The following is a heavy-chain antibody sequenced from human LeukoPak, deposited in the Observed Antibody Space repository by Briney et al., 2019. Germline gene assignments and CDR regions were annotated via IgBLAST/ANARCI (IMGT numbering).Heavy chain of an antibody. CDR3: ARRPRGYGSGSFPLDY. D-gene: IGHD3-10*01. CDR1: GFTFSSYA. V-gene: IGHV3-23*01. Sequence: PGGSLRLSCAASGFTFSSYAMSWVRQAPGKGLEWVSAISGSGGSTYYSDSVRGRFTISRDNFKRTLFLQMNSLRAEDTAVYYCARRPRGYGSGSFPLDYWGQGTLVTVSS. CDR2: ISGSGGST. J-gene: IGHJ4*02.